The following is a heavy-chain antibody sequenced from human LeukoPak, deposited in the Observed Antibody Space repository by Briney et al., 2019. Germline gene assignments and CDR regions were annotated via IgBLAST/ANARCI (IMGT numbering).Heavy chain of an antibody. D-gene: IGHD5-12*01. CDR3: ARRFSGYNDY. CDR2: ISSSSSYI. J-gene: IGHJ4*02. Sequence: GGSLRLSCAASGFTFSSYSMIWVRQAPGKGLEWVSSISSSSSYIYYADSVKGRFTISRDNAKNSLYLQMNSLRAEDTAVYYCARRFSGYNDYWGQGTLVTVSS. CDR1: GFTFSSYS. V-gene: IGHV3-21*01.